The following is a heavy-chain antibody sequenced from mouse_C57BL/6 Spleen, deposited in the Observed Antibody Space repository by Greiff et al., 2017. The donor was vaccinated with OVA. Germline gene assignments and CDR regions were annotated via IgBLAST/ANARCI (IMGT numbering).Heavy chain of an antibody. J-gene: IGHJ2*01. V-gene: IGHV1-82*01. Sequence: QVQLQQPGAELVMPGASVKLSCKASGYTFTSYWMHWVKQRPGKGLEWIGRIYPGDGDTNYNGKFKGKATLTADKSSSTAYMQLSSLTSEDSAVYFCAREGYWDYWGQGTTLTVSS. CDR2: IYPGDGDT. D-gene: IGHD2-14*01. CDR3: AREGYWDY. CDR1: GYTFTSYW.